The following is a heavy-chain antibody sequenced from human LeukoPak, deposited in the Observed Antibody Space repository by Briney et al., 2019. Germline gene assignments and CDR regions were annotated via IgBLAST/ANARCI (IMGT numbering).Heavy chain of an antibody. D-gene: IGHD6-13*01. CDR1: GFTFDDYA. CDR2: ISWNSGSI. CDR3: AKVIGSWSNYYYYGMDV. J-gene: IGHJ6*02. Sequence: PGGSLRLSCAASGFTFDDYAMHWVRQAPGKGLEWVSGISWNSGSIGYADSVKGRFTISRDNAKNSLYLQMNSLRAEDTALYYCAKVIGSWSNYYYYGMDVWGQGTTVTVSS. V-gene: IGHV3-9*01.